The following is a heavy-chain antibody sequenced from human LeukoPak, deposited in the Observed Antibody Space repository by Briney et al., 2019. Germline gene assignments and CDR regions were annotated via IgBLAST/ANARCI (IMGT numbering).Heavy chain of an antibody. V-gene: IGHV3-23*01. CDR1: GFTFSSYA. D-gene: IGHD3-22*01. CDR3: TTVGLSGYYDSRGYYYFDY. J-gene: IGHJ4*02. CDR2: ISSGGST. Sequence: GGSLRLSCAASGFTFSSYAMSWVRQTPGKGLEWVSSISSGGSTYYADSVQGRFTISRDNSKNTLYLQMNSLKTEDTAVYYCTTVGLSGYYDSRGYYYFDYWGQGTLVTVSS.